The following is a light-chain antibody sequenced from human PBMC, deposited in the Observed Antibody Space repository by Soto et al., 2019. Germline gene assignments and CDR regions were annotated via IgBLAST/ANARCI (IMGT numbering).Light chain of an antibody. CDR1: QSLLHTNGYNY. V-gene: IGKV2-28*01. Sequence: DVVMTRSPLSLPVTPGEPASISCRSSQSLLHTNGYNYLAWFLQKAGQSPHLLIYLASSRASGVPDRFSGSGSGTDFTLEISSVEAEDVGIYYCMQLLHPPLTFGGGTKVEIK. CDR3: MQLLHPPLT. J-gene: IGKJ4*01. CDR2: LAS.